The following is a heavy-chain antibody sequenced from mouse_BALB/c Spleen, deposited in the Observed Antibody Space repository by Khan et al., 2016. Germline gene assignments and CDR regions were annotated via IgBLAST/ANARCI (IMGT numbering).Heavy chain of an antibody. V-gene: IGHV9-3-1*01. CDR2: INTYTGEP. CDR1: GYTFTNYG. D-gene: IGHD2-14*01. J-gene: IGHJ3*01. Sequence: QIQLVQSGPELKKPGETVKISCKASGYTFTNYGMNWVKQAPGKGLKWMGWINTYTGEPTSADDFKGRFAFSLETSASTAYLQINNLKNEDTATYFCARGKYDGVAYWGQGTLVTVSA. CDR3: ARGKYDGVAY.